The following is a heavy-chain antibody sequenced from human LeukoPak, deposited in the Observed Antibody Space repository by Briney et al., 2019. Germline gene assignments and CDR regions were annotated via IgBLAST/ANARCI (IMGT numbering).Heavy chain of an antibody. CDR1: GYTFTGYY. D-gene: IGHD3-10*01. V-gene: IGHV1-2*02. CDR3: ARSLGEVRGVIISTWFDP. CDR2: ISPNSGGT. J-gene: IGHJ5*02. Sequence: GASVKVSCKASGYTFTGYYMHWVRQAPGQGLERMGWISPNSGGTNYAQKFQGRVTMTRDTSISTAYMELSRLRSDDTAVYYCARSLGEVRGVIISTWFDPWGQGTLVTVSS.